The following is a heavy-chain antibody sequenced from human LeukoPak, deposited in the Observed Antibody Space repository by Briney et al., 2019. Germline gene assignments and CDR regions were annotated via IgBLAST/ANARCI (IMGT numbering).Heavy chain of an antibody. D-gene: IGHD3-16*02. Sequence: SQTLSLTCTVSGGSISSGSYYWSWIRQPAGKGLEWIGSIYYSGSTYYNPSLKSRVTISVDTSKNQFSLKLSSVTAADTAVYYCARRGLGYDYVWGSYRYTPNFDYWGQGTLVTVSS. J-gene: IGHJ4*02. CDR1: GGSISSGSYY. V-gene: IGHV4-30-2*03. CDR3: ARRGLGYDYVWGSYRYTPNFDY. CDR2: IYYSGST.